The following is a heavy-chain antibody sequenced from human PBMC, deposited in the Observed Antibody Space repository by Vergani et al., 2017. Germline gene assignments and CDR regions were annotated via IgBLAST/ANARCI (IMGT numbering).Heavy chain of an antibody. Sequence: QVQLVESGGGVVQPGRSLRLSCAASGFTFSSYGMHWVRQAPGKGLEWVAVISYDGSNKYYADSVKGRFTISRDNSKNTLYLQMNSLRAEDTAVYYCAGDSSGYYYYYGMDVWGQGTTVTVSS. J-gene: IGHJ6*02. CDR1: GFTFSSYG. D-gene: IGHD3-22*01. V-gene: IGHV3-30*03. CDR3: AGDSSGYYYYYGMDV. CDR2: ISYDGSNK.